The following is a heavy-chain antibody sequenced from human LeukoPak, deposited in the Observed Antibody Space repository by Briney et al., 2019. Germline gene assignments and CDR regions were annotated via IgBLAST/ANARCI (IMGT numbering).Heavy chain of an antibody. V-gene: IGHV3-23*01. J-gene: IGHJ4*02. CDR1: GFTFSNYA. CDR3: AKALRAYSYDY. D-gene: IGHD5-18*01. Sequence: QSGGSLRLSCAASGFTFSNYAMDWVRQAPGKGLEWVSVIYSGGGTDYADSVKGRFTISRDISKNTLYLQLNSLRVEDTAVYYCAKALRAYSYDYWGQGALVTVSS. CDR2: IYSGGGT.